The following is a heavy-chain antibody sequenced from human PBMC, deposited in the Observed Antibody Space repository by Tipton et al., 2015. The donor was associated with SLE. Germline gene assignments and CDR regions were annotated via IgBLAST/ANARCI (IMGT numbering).Heavy chain of an antibody. CDR1: GSSIGNGYH. J-gene: IGHJ4*02. D-gene: IGHD2-15*01. CDR3: AGAWQGYCSGGTCYVLDY. V-gene: IGHV4-38-2*02. Sequence: TLSLTCSVYGSSIGNGYHWGWVRQSPVKGLEWIGTVSYGGTTKYNTSLQSRVTLSVETYRTQFSLKLRSVTAADTAVYYCAGAWQGYCSGGTCYVLDYWGQGTLVTVSS. CDR2: VSYGGTT.